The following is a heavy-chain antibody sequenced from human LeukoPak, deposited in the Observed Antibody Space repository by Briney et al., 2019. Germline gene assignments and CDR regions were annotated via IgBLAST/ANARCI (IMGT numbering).Heavy chain of an antibody. CDR1: GFTFSDNA. Sequence: GGSLRLSCAASGFTFSDNAMTWVRQAPGRGLEWVAVISSGGNTKYADSEKGRFSISRDNSKNTLYLQMNSLRAEDTAVYYCAKHLGGNYFDRPFDYWGQGTLVTASS. J-gene: IGHJ4*02. CDR2: ISSGGNT. V-gene: IGHV3-23*01. CDR3: AKHLGGNYFDRPFDY. D-gene: IGHD3-22*01.